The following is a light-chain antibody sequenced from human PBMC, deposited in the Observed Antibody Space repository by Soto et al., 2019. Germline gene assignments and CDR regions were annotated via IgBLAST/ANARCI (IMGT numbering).Light chain of an antibody. CDR3: NSHTTSRSLV. V-gene: IGLV2-14*01. CDR1: SSDVGAYNY. CDR2: EVN. J-gene: IGLJ2*01. Sequence: QSVLTQPASVTGSPGQSITISCTGTSSDVGAYNYVSWYQQHPGKAPKLMVYEVNNRPSGVSDRFSGSKPGNTASLTISGLQAEDEADYYCNSHTTSRSLVFGGGTKVTVL.